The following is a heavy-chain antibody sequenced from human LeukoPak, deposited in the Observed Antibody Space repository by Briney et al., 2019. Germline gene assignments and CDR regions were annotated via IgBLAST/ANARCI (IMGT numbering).Heavy chain of an antibody. CDR1: GYTFTSYC. Sequence: ASVKVSCKASGYTFTSYCMHWVRQAPGQGLEWMGIINPSGGSTSYAQKFQGRVTMTRDMSTSTVYMELSSLRSEDTAVYYCARDLRLSSSSAVGNYFDYWGQGTLVTVSS. D-gene: IGHD6-6*01. CDR3: ARDLRLSSSSAVGNYFDY. CDR2: INPSGGST. J-gene: IGHJ4*02. V-gene: IGHV1-46*01.